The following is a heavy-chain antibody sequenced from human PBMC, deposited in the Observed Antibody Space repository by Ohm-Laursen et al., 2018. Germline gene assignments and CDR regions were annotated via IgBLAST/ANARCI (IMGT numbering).Heavy chain of an antibody. V-gene: IGHV4-39*07. CDR1: GGSISSSSHY. CDR3: AGRGY. Sequence: SDTLSLTCTVSGGSISSSSHYWGWIRQPTGKGLEWIGNIHYTGSTYYNPSLKSRVTFSVDTSKNQFSLKLSSVTAADTAVYYCAGRGYWGQGTLVTVSS. CDR2: IHYTGST. J-gene: IGHJ4*02.